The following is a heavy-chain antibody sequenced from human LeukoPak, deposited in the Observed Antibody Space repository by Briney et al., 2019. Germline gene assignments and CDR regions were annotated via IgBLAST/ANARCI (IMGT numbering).Heavy chain of an antibody. D-gene: IGHD3-3*01. CDR1: GASVRSCC. CDR3: ARRFLSYWYFDL. V-gene: IGHV4-59*08. Sequence: SETLSLTCTVSGASVRSCCWNWIRQPPGKGLEWIGYISNDGSTNYNSPLKSRVTISVDTSKNQFSLRLRSVTAADTAVYYCARRFLSYWYFDLWGRGTLVTVSS. J-gene: IGHJ2*01. CDR2: ISNDGST.